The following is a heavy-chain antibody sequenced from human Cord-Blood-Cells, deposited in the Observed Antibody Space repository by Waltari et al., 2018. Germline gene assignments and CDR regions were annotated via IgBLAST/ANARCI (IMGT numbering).Heavy chain of an antibody. J-gene: IGHJ4*02. Sequence: QVQLVESGGGVVQPGRSLRLSCAASGFTFSSYGMHWVRQAPGKGLEWVAVISYDGSNKYYADSVKGRFTISRDNSKNTLYLQMNSLRAEDTAVYYCAKGGLRFLEWLLYYFDYWGQGTLVTVSS. CDR2: ISYDGSNK. D-gene: IGHD3-3*01. CDR3: AKGGLRFLEWLLYYFDY. CDR1: GFTFSSYG. V-gene: IGHV3-30*18.